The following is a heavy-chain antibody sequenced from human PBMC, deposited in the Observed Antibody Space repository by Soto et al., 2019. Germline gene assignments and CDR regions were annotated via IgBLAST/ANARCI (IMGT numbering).Heavy chain of an antibody. CDR3: ARDSGGYLRGDY. Sequence: QVQLQESGPGLVKASETLSLTCSVSGGSMRGGDYSWSWIRQPPGKGLEWIGYIYYSGATFSNPSLNGRVTISVDTAKNQLSLKLTSVTAADTAVYYCARDSGGYLRGDYWGQGTLVTVSS. D-gene: IGHD2-15*01. CDR2: IYYSGAT. CDR1: GGSMRGGDYS. V-gene: IGHV4-30-4*01. J-gene: IGHJ4*02.